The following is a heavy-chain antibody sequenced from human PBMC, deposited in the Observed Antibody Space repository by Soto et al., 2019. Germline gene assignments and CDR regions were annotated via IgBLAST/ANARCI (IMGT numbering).Heavy chain of an antibody. V-gene: IGHV4-31*03. CDR1: GGSISSGGYY. J-gene: IGHJ3*02. CDR2: IYYSGST. CDR3: ARCYYDSSGYYSHYDAFDI. Sequence: SETLSLTCTVSGGSISSGGYYWSWIRQHPGKGLEWIGYIYYSGSTYYNPSLKSRVTISVDTSKNQFSLKLSSVTAADTAVCYCARCYYDSSGYYSHYDAFDIWGQGTMVTVSS. D-gene: IGHD3-22*01.